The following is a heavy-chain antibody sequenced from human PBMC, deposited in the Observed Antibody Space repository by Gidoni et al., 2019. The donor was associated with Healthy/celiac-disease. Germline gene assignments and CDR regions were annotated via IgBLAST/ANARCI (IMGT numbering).Heavy chain of an antibody. D-gene: IGHD2-15*01. V-gene: IGHV3-33*01. J-gene: IGHJ6*03. CDR2: IWYDGSNK. CDR3: ARAGVVAATYYYYYMDV. Sequence: QVQLVESGGGVVQPGRSLRLSCAASGFTFISYGMHWVRQAPGKGLEWVAVIWYDGSNKYYADSVKGRFTISRDNSKNTLYLQMNSLRAEDTAVYYCARAGVVAATYYYYYMDVWGKGTTVTVSS. CDR1: GFTFISYG.